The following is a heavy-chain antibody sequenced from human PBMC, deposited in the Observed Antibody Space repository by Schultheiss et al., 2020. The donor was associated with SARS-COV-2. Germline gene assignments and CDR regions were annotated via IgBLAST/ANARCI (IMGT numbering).Heavy chain of an antibody. CDR1: GGSISSYY. D-gene: IGHD7-27*01. V-gene: IGHV4-59*08. CDR2: INHSGST. Sequence: SETLSLTCTVSGGSISSYYWSWIRQPAGKGLEWIGEINHSGSTNYNPSLKSRVTISVDTSKNQFSLKLSSVTAADTAVYYCARQGNWGDWFDPWGQGTLVTVSS. CDR3: ARQGNWGDWFDP. J-gene: IGHJ5*02.